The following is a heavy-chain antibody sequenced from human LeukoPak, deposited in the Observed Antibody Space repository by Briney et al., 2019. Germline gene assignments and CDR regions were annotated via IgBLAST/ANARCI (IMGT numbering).Heavy chain of an antibody. J-gene: IGHJ6*03. V-gene: IGHV1-8*03. Sequence: GASVKVSCKASGYTFTSYDINWVRQATGQGLEWMGWMNPNSGNTGYAQKFQGRVTITRNTSISTAYMEPSSLRSEDTAVYYCARGTSSSWYGAGYYYYYYMDVWGKGTTVTVSS. D-gene: IGHD6-13*01. CDR1: GYTFTSYD. CDR2: MNPNSGNT. CDR3: ARGTSSSWYGAGYYYYYYMDV.